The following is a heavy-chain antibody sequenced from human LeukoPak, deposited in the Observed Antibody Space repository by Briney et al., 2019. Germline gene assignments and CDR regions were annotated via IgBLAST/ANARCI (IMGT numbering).Heavy chain of an antibody. V-gene: IGHV3-23*01. CDR1: GFTITAYA. D-gene: IGHD4-17*01. J-gene: IGHJ3*02. CDR2: IGITSEYI. Sequence: GGSLRLSCAAPGFTITAYAMSWVRQSPGKGLEWVSGIGITSEYIHYADSVKGRFTISRDNSKNTVYLEMSSLRAEDAAVYYCAKDPNGDYVGAFDTWGQGTMVIVSS. CDR3: AKDPNGDYVGAFDT.